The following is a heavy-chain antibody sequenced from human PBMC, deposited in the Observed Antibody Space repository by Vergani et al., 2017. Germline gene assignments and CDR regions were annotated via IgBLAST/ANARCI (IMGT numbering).Heavy chain of an antibody. D-gene: IGHD3-10*01. CDR2: IIPILGIA. CDR1: GGTFSSYT. Sequence: QVQLVQSGAEVKKPGSSVKVSCKASGGTFSSYTISWVRQAPGQGLEWMGRIIPILGIANYAQKFQGRVTITADKSTSTAYIELSSLRSEDTAVYYCARDPYYYGSGSYYNGRHYYGMDVWGQGTTVTVSS. J-gene: IGHJ6*02. CDR3: ARDPYYYGSGSYYNGRHYYGMDV. V-gene: IGHV1-69*08.